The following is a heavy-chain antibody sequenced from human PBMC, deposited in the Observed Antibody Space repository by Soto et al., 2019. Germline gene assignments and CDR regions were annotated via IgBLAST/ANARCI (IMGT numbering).Heavy chain of an antibody. J-gene: IGHJ3*02. Sequence: SVKVSCTVCGYALTDLSMHWVRQAPGKGLAWMGGFDPEDGETIYAQKFQGRVTMTEDTSTDTAYMELSSLRSEDTAVYYCATALRSSGWFAHCHSPHNDAFDSWGQGRM. CDR3: ATALRSSGWFAHCHSPHNDAFDS. D-gene: IGHD6-19*01. CDR1: GYALTDLS. V-gene: IGHV1-24*01. CDR2: FDPEDGET.